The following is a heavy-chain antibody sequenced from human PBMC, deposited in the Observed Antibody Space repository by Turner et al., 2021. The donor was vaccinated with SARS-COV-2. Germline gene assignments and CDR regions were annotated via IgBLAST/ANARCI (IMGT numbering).Heavy chain of an antibody. D-gene: IGHD6-13*01. CDR1: GFTFSSYG. CDR2: IGYDGSNK. V-gene: IGHV3-33*01. Sequence: QVQLVASGGGVVQPGRSLRLSCAASGFTFSSYGMHWVRQAPGKGLEWVAVIGYDGSNKYYADSVKGRFTISRDNSKNTLYLQMNSLRAEDTAVYYCARGRADTSSWYGWGAFDIWGQGTMVTISS. CDR3: ARGRADTSSWYGWGAFDI. J-gene: IGHJ3*02.